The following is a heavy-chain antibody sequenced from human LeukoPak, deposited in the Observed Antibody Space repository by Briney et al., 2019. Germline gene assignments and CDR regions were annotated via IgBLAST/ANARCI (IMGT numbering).Heavy chain of an antibody. J-gene: IGHJ4*02. V-gene: IGHV1-2*02. CDR1: GYTFTSYY. D-gene: IGHD2-2*01. CDR3: GRVGTLYCTSTSCFDY. CDR2: LNPNSGGT. Sequence: ASVKVSCKASGYTFTSYYMHWVRQAPGQGLEWMGWLNPNSGGTNYAQKFQGRVTMTRDTSISTAYMELSRLTSDDTAVYYCGRVGTLYCTSTSCFDYWGQGTLVTVSS.